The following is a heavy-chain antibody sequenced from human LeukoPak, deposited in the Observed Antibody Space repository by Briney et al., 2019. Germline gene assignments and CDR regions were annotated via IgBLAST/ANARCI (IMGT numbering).Heavy chain of an antibody. CDR2: IYTSGST. CDR3: ARDGIAVAGTYYYYGMDV. J-gene: IGHJ6*02. Sequence: SETLSLTCTVSGGSISSYYWSWIRQPAGKGLEWIGRIYTSGSTNYNPSLKSRVTMSVDTSKNQFSLKLSSVTAADTAVYYCARDGIAVAGTYYYYGMDVWGQGPRSPSP. CDR1: GGSISSYY. V-gene: IGHV4-4*07. D-gene: IGHD6-19*01.